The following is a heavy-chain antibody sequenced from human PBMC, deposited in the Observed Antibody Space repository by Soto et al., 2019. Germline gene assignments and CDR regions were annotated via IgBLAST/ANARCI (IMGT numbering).Heavy chain of an antibody. CDR1: GYIFTSYA. CDR3: ARDFDY. Sequence: QVQLVQSGAEVKKPGASVKVSCKASGYIFTSYAMHWVRQAPGQRLEWMGWINAGNGNTKYSQKFQGRVTITRDTSASTAYMELSSLRSEDTAVYYCARDFDYWGQGTLVTVSS. V-gene: IGHV1-3*01. J-gene: IGHJ4*02. CDR2: INAGNGNT.